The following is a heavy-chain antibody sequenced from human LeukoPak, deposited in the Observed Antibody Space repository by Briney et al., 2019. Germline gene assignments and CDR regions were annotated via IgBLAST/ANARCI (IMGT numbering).Heavy chain of an antibody. V-gene: IGHV3-23*01. CDR3: ARPAKYYYDSSGYYGY. D-gene: IGHD3-22*01. CDR2: ISGVGGST. CDR1: GFTFSSYG. J-gene: IGHJ4*02. Sequence: GGSLRLSCAASGFTFSSYGMSWVRQAPGKGLEWVSAISGVGGSTYYADSVKGRFTISRDNSKNTLYLQMNSLRAEDTAVYYCARPAKYYYDSSGYYGYWGQGTLVTVSS.